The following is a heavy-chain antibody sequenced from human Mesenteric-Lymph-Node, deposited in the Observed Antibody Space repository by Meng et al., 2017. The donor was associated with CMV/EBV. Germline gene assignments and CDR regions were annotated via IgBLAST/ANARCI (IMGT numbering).Heavy chain of an antibody. V-gene: IGHV1-69*10. Sequence: SVKVSCKASGYTFTSYGISWVRQAPGQGLEWMGGVTPIVGKTDYAQNFQGRVTITADKSTTTAYMELSSLRSEDTAVYYCARLFYSTSLGRYYYGLDDWGHGITVTVSS. CDR2: VTPIVGKT. CDR3: ARLFYSTSLGRYYYGLDD. J-gene: IGHJ6*02. CDR1: GYTFTSYG. D-gene: IGHD6-13*01.